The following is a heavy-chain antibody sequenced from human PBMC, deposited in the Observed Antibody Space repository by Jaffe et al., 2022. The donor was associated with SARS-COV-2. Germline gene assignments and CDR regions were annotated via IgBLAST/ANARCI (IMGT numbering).Heavy chain of an antibody. CDR1: GYTFTSYA. CDR3: ARDRGYYDSSGRHPPADAFDI. J-gene: IGHJ3*02. V-gene: IGHV1-3*01. CDR2: INAGNGNT. Sequence: QVQLVQSGAEVKKPGASVKVSCKASGYTFTSYAMHWVRQAPGQRLEWMGWINAGNGNTKYSQKFQGRVTITRDTSASTAYMELSSLRSEDTAVYYCARDRGYYDSSGRHPPADAFDIWGQGTMVTVSS. D-gene: IGHD3-22*01.